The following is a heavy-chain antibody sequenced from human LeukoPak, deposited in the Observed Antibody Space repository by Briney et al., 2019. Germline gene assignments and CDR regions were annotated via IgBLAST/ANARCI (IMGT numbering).Heavy chain of an antibody. CDR2: IIPIFGTA. Sequence: ASVKVSCKASGGTFSSYAIGWVRQAPGQGLEWMGGIIPIFGTANYAQKFQGRVTITADKSTSTAYMELSSLRSEDTAVYYCARGGDACSGGSCYPLWGQGTLVTVSS. CDR1: GGTFSSYA. D-gene: IGHD2-15*01. CDR3: ARGGDACSGGSCYPL. J-gene: IGHJ4*02. V-gene: IGHV1-69*06.